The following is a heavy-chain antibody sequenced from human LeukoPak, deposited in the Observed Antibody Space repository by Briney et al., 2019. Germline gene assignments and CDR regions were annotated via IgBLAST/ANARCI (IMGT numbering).Heavy chain of an antibody. CDR2: IKEDGSQK. V-gene: IGHV3-7*01. CDR1: GFSFSDSW. J-gene: IGHJ4*02. D-gene: IGHD3-16*01. CDR3: ARADRLGAALLASFDY. Sequence: GGSLRLSCAASGFSFSDSWMSWVRQAPGKGLEWVANIKEDGSQKYYVEPVKGRFTISRDNAKSSLYLQMNSLGVEDTAVYYCARADRLGAALLASFDYWGQGTLVTVSS.